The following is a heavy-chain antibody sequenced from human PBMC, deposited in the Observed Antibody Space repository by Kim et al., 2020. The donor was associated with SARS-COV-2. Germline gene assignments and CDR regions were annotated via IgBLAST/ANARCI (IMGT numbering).Heavy chain of an antibody. Sequence: SETLSLTCTVSGGSIRSGGYYWSWIRQHPGKGLEWIGYIYYSGSTYYNPSLKSRVTISVDTSKNQFSLKLSSVTAADTAVYYCARRTDYGDYPYNWFDPWGQGTLVTVSS. CDR1: GGSIRSGGYY. D-gene: IGHD4-17*01. CDR2: IYYSGST. CDR3: ARRTDYGDYPYNWFDP. V-gene: IGHV4-31*03. J-gene: IGHJ5*02.